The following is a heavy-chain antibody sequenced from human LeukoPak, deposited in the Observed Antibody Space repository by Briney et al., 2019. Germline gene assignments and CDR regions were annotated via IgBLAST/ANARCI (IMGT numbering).Heavy chain of an antibody. D-gene: IGHD2-21*01. V-gene: IGHV3-23*01. J-gene: IGHJ4*02. Sequence: GGSLRLSCAASGFTFSSYAMSWVPQATGKGLVWVSDISDSGGSTYYADSANGRFTICRDNTNNAQYPEMNSLRSEDRAVYFFAICQTSHIVVANYYFLCWGRGTLASVSS. CDR3: AICQTSHIVVANYYFLC. CDR2: ISDSGGST. CDR1: GFTFSSYA.